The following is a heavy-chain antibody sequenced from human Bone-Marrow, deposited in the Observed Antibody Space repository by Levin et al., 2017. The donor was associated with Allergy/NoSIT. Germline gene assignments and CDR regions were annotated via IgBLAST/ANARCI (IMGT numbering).Heavy chain of an antibody. D-gene: IGHD6-19*01. CDR3: ARLAGWDVQAPFDF. Sequence: SGGSLRLSCVASGFIFSTYGMNWVRQTPGKGLEWVSYISAGSSSIYYADSVKGRFTISRDNAKNSLYLQMNILSDEDTAVYYCARLAGWDVQAPFDFWGQGILVAVSS. CDR1: GFIFSTYG. V-gene: IGHV3-48*02. CDR2: ISAGSSSI. J-gene: IGHJ4*02.